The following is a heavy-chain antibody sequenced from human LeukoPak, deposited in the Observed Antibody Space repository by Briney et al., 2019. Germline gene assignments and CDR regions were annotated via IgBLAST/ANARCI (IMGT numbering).Heavy chain of an antibody. Sequence: SETLSLTCAVYGGSFSGYYWSWIRQPPGKGLEWIGEINHSGSTNYNPSLKSRVTISVDTSKNQFSLKLSSVTAADTAVYYCARDKRYCGGDCYLLDYWGQGTLVTVSS. CDR3: ARDKRYCGGDCYLLDY. V-gene: IGHV4-34*01. D-gene: IGHD2-21*02. CDR2: INHSGST. CDR1: GGSFSGYY. J-gene: IGHJ4*02.